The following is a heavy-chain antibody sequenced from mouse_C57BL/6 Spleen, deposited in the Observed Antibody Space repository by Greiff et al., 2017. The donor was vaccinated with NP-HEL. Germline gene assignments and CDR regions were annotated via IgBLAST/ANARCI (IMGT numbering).Heavy chain of an antibody. V-gene: IGHV1-26*01. CDR3: AHGKRYFDY. J-gene: IGHJ2*01. CDR1: GYTFTDYY. D-gene: IGHD2-1*01. Sequence: VQLQQSGPELVKPGASVKISCKASGYTFTDYYMNWVKQSHGKSLEWIGDINPNNGGTSYNQKFKGKATLTVDKSSSTAYMELRSLTSEDSAVYYCAHGKRYFDYWGQGTTLTVSS. CDR2: INPNNGGT.